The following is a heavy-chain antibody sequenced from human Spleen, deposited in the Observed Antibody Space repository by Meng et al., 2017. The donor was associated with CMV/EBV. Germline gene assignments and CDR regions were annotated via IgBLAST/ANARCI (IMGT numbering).Heavy chain of an antibody. J-gene: IGHJ4*02. D-gene: IGHD1-26*01. CDR1: GFTFSSYS. V-gene: IGHV3-21*01. Sequence: SCAASGFTFSSYSMNWVRQAPGKGLEWVSSISSSSSYIYYADSVKGRFTTSRDNAKNSLYLQMNSLRAEDTAVYYCASGPIVGAPGYWGQGTLVTVSS. CDR3: ASGPIVGAPGY. CDR2: ISSSSSYI.